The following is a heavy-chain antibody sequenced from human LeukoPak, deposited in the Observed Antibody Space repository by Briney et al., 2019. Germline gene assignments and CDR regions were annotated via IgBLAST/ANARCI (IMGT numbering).Heavy chain of an antibody. Sequence: GGSLRLSCAASGFTFSTYNMNWVRQAPGQGLEWVSYISSSTTIYYADSVKGRFTISRDNSKNTLYLQMNSLRAEDTAVYYCAKVKGDYYDSSGSPIDYWGQGTLVTVSS. CDR3: AKVKGDYYDSSGSPIDY. D-gene: IGHD3-22*01. V-gene: IGHV3-48*01. CDR2: ISSSTTI. J-gene: IGHJ4*02. CDR1: GFTFSTYN.